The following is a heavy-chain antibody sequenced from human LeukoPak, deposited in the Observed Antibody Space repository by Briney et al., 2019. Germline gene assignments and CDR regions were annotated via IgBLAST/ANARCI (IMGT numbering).Heavy chain of an antibody. CDR3: ARDRDSGSYSTSWFDP. CDR1: GGSFSGYY. CDR2: INHSGST. V-gene: IGHV4-34*01. J-gene: IGHJ5*02. Sequence: PSETLSLTCAVYGGSFSGYYWSWIRQPPGKGLEWIGEINHSGSTNYNPSLKSRVTISVDTSKNQFSLKLSSVTAADTAVYYCARDRDSGSYSTSWFDPWGQGTLVTVSS. D-gene: IGHD3-10*01.